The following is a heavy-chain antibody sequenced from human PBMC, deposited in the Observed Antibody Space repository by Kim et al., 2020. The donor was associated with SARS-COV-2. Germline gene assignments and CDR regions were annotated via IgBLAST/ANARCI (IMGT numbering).Heavy chain of an antibody. CDR3: ARLRSSSWHFDY. CDR1: GGSVSSSNYY. V-gene: IGHV4-39*01. Sequence: SETLSLTCTVSGGSVSSSNYYWAWIRQPPGKELEWIGSIYYSGSTYYNPSLKSRLTISVETSKNQFSLNLKSVTAADTAIYYCARLRSSSWHFDYWGQGTLVTFSS. CDR2: IYYSGST. D-gene: IGHD6-13*01. J-gene: IGHJ4*02.